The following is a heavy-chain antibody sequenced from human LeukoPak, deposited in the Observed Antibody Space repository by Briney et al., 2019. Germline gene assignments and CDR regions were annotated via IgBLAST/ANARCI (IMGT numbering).Heavy chain of an antibody. Sequence: SETLSLTCTVSGGSISSGGYYWSWIRQHPGKGLEWIGYIYYSGSTYYNPSLKSRVTISVDTSKNQFSLKLSSVTAADTAVYYCVRGVNWAYYFDYWGQGTLVTVSS. V-gene: IGHV4-31*03. D-gene: IGHD7-27*01. CDR3: VRGVNWAYYFDY. J-gene: IGHJ4*02. CDR2: IYYSGST. CDR1: GGSISSGGYY.